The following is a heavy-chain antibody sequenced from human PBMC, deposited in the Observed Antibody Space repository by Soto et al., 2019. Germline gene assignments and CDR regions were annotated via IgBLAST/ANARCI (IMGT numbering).Heavy chain of an antibody. Sequence: SETLSLTCTVSGGSVTNSSYYWGWIRQSPGKGLGWIGSVYYRGRSYSKSSVKSRVTISVDTSKNRFSLSLNSVTASDTAVYFCVSQRTTVPTQAYFDYWGPGALVTVSS. V-gene: IGHV4-39*01. CDR3: VSQRTTVPTQAYFDY. CDR1: GGSVTNSSYY. D-gene: IGHD4-17*01. CDR2: VYYRGRS. J-gene: IGHJ4*02.